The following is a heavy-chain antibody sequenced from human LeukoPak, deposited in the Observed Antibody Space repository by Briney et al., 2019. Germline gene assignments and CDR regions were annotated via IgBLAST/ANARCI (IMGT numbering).Heavy chain of an antibody. CDR2: IKQDGSEK. CDR1: GFTFSSYW. D-gene: IGHD4-23*01. V-gene: IGHV3-7*01. Sequence: GGSLRLSCAASGFTFSSYWMSWVRQAPGKGLEWVANIKQDGSEKYYVDSVKGRFTISRDNAKNSLYLQMNSLRAEDTAVYYCARVIYGGNSETRYAFDIWGQGTMVTVSS. J-gene: IGHJ3*02. CDR3: ARVIYGGNSETRYAFDI.